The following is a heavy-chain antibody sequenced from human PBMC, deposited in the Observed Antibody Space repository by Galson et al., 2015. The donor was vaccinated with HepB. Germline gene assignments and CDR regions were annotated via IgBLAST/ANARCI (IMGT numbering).Heavy chain of an antibody. Sequence: SLRLACAASGVTVSNYWMYWARQAPGKGLDWVSRSKSDGSDTYYADSVKGRFTISRDNDKNTLFLQMKRLRAEDTAFYYCAVRGGSGGHGTLVTVSS. V-gene: IGHV3-74*01. CDR1: GVTVSNYW. D-gene: IGHD6-25*01. CDR2: SKSDGSDT. CDR3: AVRGGS. J-gene: IGHJ1*01.